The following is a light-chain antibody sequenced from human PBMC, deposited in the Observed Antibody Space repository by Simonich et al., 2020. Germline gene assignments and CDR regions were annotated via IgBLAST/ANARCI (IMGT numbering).Light chain of an antibody. CDR1: TGAVTSGHY. CDR2: DTS. CDR3: SSYTSGSTWV. J-gene: IGLJ3*02. Sequence: QAVVTQEPSLTVSPGGTVTLTCGSSTGAVTSGHYPYWFQQKTGQAPRTLIYDTSNTHSWTPARFSGSLLGGKAALTLSGAQPEDEADYYCSSYTSGSTWVFGGGTKLTVL. V-gene: IGLV7-46*01.